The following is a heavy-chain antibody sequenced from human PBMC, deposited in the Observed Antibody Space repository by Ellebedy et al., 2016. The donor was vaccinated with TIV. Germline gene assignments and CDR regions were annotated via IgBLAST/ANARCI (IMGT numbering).Heavy chain of an antibody. Sequence: MPSETLSLTCTVSGGSISSGGYYWSWIRQHPGKGLEWIGYMYYSGSTYYNPSLKSRVTISVDTSKNQFTLKLSSVTAADTAVYYCARSSGWDRFDYWGQGTLVTVSS. J-gene: IGHJ4*02. CDR1: GGSISSGGYY. CDR2: MYYSGST. V-gene: IGHV4-31*03. D-gene: IGHD6-19*01. CDR3: ARSSGWDRFDY.